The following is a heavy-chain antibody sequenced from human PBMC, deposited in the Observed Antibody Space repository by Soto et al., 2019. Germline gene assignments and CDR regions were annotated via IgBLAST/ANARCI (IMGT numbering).Heavy chain of an antibody. CDR3: ARLAMWSRYSSGGFDY. J-gene: IGHJ4*02. V-gene: IGHV5-10-1*01. CDR1: GYSFTSYW. D-gene: IGHD6-19*01. CDR2: VGPSDSYT. Sequence: EVQLVQSGAEVKKPGESLRISCKGSGYSFTSYWISWVRQMPGKGLEWMGRVGPSDSYTNYSPSFQGHGTISADKSISTADLQWSSLKASDTAMYYCARLAMWSRYSSGGFDYWGQGTLVTVSS.